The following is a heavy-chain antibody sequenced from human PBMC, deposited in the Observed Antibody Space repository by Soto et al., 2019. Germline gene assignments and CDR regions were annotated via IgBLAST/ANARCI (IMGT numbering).Heavy chain of an antibody. CDR3: ETMGETGDNVYYGMDV. CDR2: INPDDSYS. V-gene: IGHV5-10-1*01. J-gene: IGHJ6*02. Sequence: GESLKISCRGSGYSFTSFWISWVRQTPGKGLEWMGKINPDDSYSNYSLSFQGHVTISADKSISTAYLQWSSLKASDSAIYYCETMGETGDNVYYGMDVWGQGTTVTVSS. CDR1: GYSFTSFW. D-gene: IGHD3-16*01.